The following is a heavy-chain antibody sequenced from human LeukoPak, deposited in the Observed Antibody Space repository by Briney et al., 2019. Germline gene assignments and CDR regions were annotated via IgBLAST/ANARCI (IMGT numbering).Heavy chain of an antibody. J-gene: IGHJ4*02. D-gene: IGHD3-22*01. Sequence: GGSLRLSCGASGFTFSTYWMHWVRQAPGKGLVGVSRINSDGSSTNYADSVKGRFTISRDNAKNTLYLQMNSLRAEDTAVYCCVRDMSYYDKVWGQGTLVTVSS. CDR2: INSDGSST. V-gene: IGHV3-74*01. CDR3: VRDMSYYDKV. CDR1: GFTFSTYW.